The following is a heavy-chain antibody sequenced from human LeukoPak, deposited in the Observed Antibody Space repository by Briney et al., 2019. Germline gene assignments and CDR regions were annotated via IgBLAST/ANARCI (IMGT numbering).Heavy chain of an antibody. CDR2: INPDSGGT. CDR3: ARDTTYYYDSTGDLLSNDAFDV. Sequence: GASVKVSCKASGYTFTGYYLHWVRQAPGQGLEWMGWINPDSGGTHYAQKFQGRVTMTGDTSIGTAYMELSRLRSDDTAVYYCARDTTYYYDSTGDLLSNDAFDVWGQGTMVTVSS. V-gene: IGHV1-2*02. D-gene: IGHD3-22*01. CDR1: GYTFTGYY. J-gene: IGHJ3*01.